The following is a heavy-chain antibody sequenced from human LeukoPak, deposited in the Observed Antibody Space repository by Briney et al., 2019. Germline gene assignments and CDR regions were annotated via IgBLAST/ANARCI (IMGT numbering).Heavy chain of an antibody. CDR2: INSDGSIT. Sequence: GGSLNPSFSAPGFPFISFWLPWFPQTPGKGLLWVPRINSDGSITSCADSVKGRFTISRDNAKNTLYLQMNSLRAEDTALYYCAKDKSGSYNHFDYWGQGTLVTVSS. CDR1: GFPFISFW. J-gene: IGHJ4*02. D-gene: IGHD1-26*01. CDR3: AKDKSGSYNHFDY. V-gene: IGHV3-74*01.